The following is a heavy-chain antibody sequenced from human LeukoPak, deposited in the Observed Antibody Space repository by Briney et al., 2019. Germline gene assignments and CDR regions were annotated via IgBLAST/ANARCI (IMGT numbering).Heavy chain of an antibody. D-gene: IGHD1-26*01. CDR1: GYSISSGYY. V-gene: IGHV4-38-2*02. J-gene: IGHJ4*02. CDR2: IYHSGST. Sequence: SETLSLTCAVSGYSISSGYYWGWIRQPPGKGLERIGSIYHSGSTYYNPSLKSRVTISVDTSKNQFSLKLSSVTAADTAVYYCAREDVVGALYYFDYWGQGTLVTVSS. CDR3: AREDVVGALYYFDY.